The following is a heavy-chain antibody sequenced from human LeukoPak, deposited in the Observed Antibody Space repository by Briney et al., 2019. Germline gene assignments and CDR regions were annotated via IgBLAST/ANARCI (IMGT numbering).Heavy chain of an antibody. D-gene: IGHD3-10*01. Sequence: SETLSLTCTVSGGSISSGGYYWSWIRQHPGKGLEWIGYIYYSGSTYYNPPLKSRVTISVDMSKNQFSLKLSSVTAADTAVYYCARVGITMVRGVITWFDPWGQGTLVTVSS. CDR3: ARVGITMVRGVITWFDP. CDR1: GGSISSGGYY. V-gene: IGHV4-31*03. CDR2: IYYSGST. J-gene: IGHJ5*02.